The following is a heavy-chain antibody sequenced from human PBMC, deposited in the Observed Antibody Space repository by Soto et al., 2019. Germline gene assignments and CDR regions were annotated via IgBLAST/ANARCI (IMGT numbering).Heavy chain of an antibody. J-gene: IGHJ5*02. V-gene: IGHV1-69*08. CDR2: IIPILGIA. D-gene: IGHD1-26*01. Sequence: QVQLVQSGAEVKKPGSSVKVSCKASGGTFSSYTISWVRQAPGQGLEWMGRIIPILGIANYAQKFQGRVTITANNSTSTAYMELSSLRSEDTAVYYCARDRSERGGNWFDPWGQGTLVTVSS. CDR3: ARDRSERGGNWFDP. CDR1: GGTFSSYT.